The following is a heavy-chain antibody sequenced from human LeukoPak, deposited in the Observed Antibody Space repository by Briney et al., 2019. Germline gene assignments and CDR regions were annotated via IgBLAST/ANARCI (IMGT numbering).Heavy chain of an antibody. D-gene: IGHD4-17*01. CDR2: ISSSSSSTI. J-gene: IGHJ6*02. CDR3: AREDGDYVFYYYYGMDV. V-gene: IGHV3-48*01. Sequence: GGSLRLSCAASGFTFSSYRMNWVRQAPGKGLEWVSYISSSSSSTIYYADSVKGRFTISRDNAKNSLYLQMNSLRAEDTAVYYCAREDGDYVFYYYYGMDVWGQGTTVTVSS. CDR1: GFTFSSYR.